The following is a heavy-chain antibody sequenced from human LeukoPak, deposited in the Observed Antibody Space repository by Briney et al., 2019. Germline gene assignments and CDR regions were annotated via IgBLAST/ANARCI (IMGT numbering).Heavy chain of an antibody. J-gene: IGHJ6*03. CDR1: GGSISTGSYY. D-gene: IGHD2-21*02. V-gene: IGHV4-61*02. CDR3: ARTYCGGDCRGYYYHYYMDV. Sequence: SETLSLTCTVSGGSISTGSYYWSWIRQPPGKGLEWIGRIYNSGSTKYNPSLKSRVTISVDRSKNQFSLKLSSVTAADTAVYYCARTYCGGDCRGYYYHYYMDVWGKGTTVTISS. CDR2: IYNSGST.